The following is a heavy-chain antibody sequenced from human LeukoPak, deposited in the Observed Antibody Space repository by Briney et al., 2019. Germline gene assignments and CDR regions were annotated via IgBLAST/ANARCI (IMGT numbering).Heavy chain of an antibody. Sequence: GESLKISCEGSGYSFTNYWIGWVRQMPGKGLEWMGNIYPADSDTRYSPSFQGQVTISADMSISQAYLQWSSLKASDSAMYFCARGYFYDSSGLDAYDVWGQGTMVTVSS. CDR2: IYPADSDT. V-gene: IGHV5-51*01. CDR3: ARGYFYDSSGLDAYDV. CDR1: GYSFTNYW. D-gene: IGHD3-22*01. J-gene: IGHJ3*01.